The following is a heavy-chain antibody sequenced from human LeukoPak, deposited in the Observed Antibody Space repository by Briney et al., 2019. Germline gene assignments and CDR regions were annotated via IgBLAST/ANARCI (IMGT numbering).Heavy chain of an antibody. CDR2: IYHSGST. CDR3: ARPEWVGKDDAFDI. V-gene: IGHV4-38-2*01. CDR1: GYSISSGYY. Sequence: PSETLSLTCAVSGYSISSGYYWGWIRQPPGKGLEWIGSIYHSGSTYYNPSLKNRVTISVDTSKNQFSRKLSSVTAADTGVYYCARPEWVGKDDAFDIWGQGTMVTVSS. J-gene: IGHJ3*02. D-gene: IGHD1-26*01.